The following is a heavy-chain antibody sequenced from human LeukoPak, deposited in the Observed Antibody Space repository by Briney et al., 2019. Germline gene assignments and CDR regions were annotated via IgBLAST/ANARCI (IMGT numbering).Heavy chain of an antibody. Sequence: PSETLSLTCTVSGGSISGSYWSWIRQPRGKGLEWIAYMYNSGSTNYNPSLKSRVTISIDTSKNQFSLKLSSLTAADTAIYYCARGIESYRDYGYWGQGILVTVSS. CDR3: ARGIESYRDYGY. D-gene: IGHD4-17*01. CDR1: GGSISGSY. CDR2: MYNSGST. V-gene: IGHV4-59*01. J-gene: IGHJ4*02.